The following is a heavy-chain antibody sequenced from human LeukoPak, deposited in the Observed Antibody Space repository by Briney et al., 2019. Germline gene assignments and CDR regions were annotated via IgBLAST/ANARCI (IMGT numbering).Heavy chain of an antibody. V-gene: IGHV3-7*01. J-gene: IGHJ4*02. CDR2: INQDGSEK. Sequence: GGSLRLSCAASGFTFSTYWMSWVRQAPGKGLEWVAHINQDGSEKYYVDSVKGRFTISRDNAKSSVYLQMNSLRADDTSVYYCARDRALYDSRRGYYYTEDDYWGQGTLVTVSS. CDR3: ARDRALYDSRRGYYYTEDDY. CDR1: GFTFSTYW. D-gene: IGHD3-22*01.